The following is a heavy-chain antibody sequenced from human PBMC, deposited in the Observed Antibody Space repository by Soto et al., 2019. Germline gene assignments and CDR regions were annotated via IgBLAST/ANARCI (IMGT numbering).Heavy chain of an antibody. CDR1: DDSINSDKYY. D-gene: IGHD3-9*01. Sequence: QLQLQESGPGLVKPSETLSLTCSVSDDSINSDKYYWGWVRQPPGKGLEWIGSIYYRGNAYYNPSLQTRVTISLDKSKSQFSLKLNSVTAADSAVYFCARLEGLAIISYYVDFWGPGALVTVAS. CDR3: ARLEGLAIISYYVDF. CDR2: IYYRGNA. V-gene: IGHV4-39*01. J-gene: IGHJ4*02.